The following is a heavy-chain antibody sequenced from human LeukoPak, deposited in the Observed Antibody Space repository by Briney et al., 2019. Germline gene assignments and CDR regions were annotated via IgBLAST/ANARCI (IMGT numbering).Heavy chain of an antibody. D-gene: IGHD1-26*01. CDR2: IYPGDSDT. CDR1: GYTFTSYW. CDR3: ARPRATVGATIDY. J-gene: IGHJ4*02. Sequence: GESLKISCQGSGYTFTSYWIGWVRQMPGKGLEWMVIIYPGDSDTRYSPSFQGQVTISADKSISTAYLQWSSLKASDTAIYYCARPRATVGATIDYWGQGTLVTVSS. V-gene: IGHV5-51*01.